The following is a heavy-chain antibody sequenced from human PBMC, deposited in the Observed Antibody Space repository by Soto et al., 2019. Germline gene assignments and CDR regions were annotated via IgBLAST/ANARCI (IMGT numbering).Heavy chain of an antibody. V-gene: IGHV4-59*08. CDR2: IYYSGST. CDR1: GGSISSYY. D-gene: IGHD2-2*01. Sequence: SETLSLTCTVSGGSISSYYWSWIRQPPGKGLEWIGYIYYSGSTNYNPSLKSRVTISVDTSKNQFSLKLSSVTAADTAVYYCARHDRNRDVVVPAAIHWFDPWGQGTLVTVSS. J-gene: IGHJ5*02. CDR3: ARHDRNRDVVVPAAIHWFDP.